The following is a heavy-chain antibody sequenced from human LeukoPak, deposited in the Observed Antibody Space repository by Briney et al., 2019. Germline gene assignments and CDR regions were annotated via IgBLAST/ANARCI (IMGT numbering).Heavy chain of an antibody. CDR2: ISGSGGST. J-gene: IGHJ4*02. CDR1: EFTFSSYA. Sequence: GGSLRLSCSASEFTFSSYAMNWVRQAPGKGLEWVSTISGSGGSTYYADSVKGRFTISRDNSKNSLYLQMNSLRAEDTAVYYCASIAEIGVSSSWYPNDYWGQGTLVTVSS. V-gene: IGHV3-23*01. D-gene: IGHD6-13*01. CDR3: ASIAEIGVSSSWYPNDY.